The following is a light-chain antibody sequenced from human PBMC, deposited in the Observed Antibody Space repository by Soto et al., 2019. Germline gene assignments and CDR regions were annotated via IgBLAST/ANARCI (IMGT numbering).Light chain of an antibody. CDR3: QSYDSSLSVSV. Sequence: QSVLTQPPSVSGAPGQRVTISCTGSSSNIGAGYDVHWYQQLPGTAPKLLIYGNNNRPSGVPDRFSGSKSGTSASLAITGLQAEDEGDYHCQSYDSSLSVSVFGGGTKLTVL. V-gene: IGLV1-40*01. CDR1: SSNIGAGYD. J-gene: IGLJ2*01. CDR2: GNN.